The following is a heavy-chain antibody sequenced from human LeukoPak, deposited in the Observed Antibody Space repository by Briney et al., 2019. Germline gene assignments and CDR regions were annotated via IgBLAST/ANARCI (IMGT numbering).Heavy chain of an antibody. V-gene: IGHV4-59*01. CDR2: IYYSGST. CDR1: GGSISSFF. J-gene: IGHJ5*02. Sequence: SQTLSLTSTVSGGSISSFFCSWIRQPPGTGLEWFGYIYYSGSTNYNPSLKSRVTISVDTSKNQFSLKLSSVTAADTAVYYCARLRLWWFDPWGQGTLVTVSS. CDR3: ARLRLWWFDP. D-gene: IGHD5-12*01.